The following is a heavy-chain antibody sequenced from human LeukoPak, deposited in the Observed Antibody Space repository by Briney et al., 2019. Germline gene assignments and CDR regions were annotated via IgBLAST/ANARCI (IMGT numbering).Heavy chain of an antibody. D-gene: IGHD1-20*01. CDR1: GGSLTDNY. V-gene: IGHV4-59*01. Sequence: SETLSLTCTLSGGSLTDNYWSWIRQPPGKGLEWIGYVSYSGDTHYSPSLKSRVTMSLDTSKNQFSLNLNSITAADTAVYFCARVITGTSNFDYWGQGTLVTVSS. J-gene: IGHJ4*02. CDR2: VSYSGDT. CDR3: ARVITGTSNFDY.